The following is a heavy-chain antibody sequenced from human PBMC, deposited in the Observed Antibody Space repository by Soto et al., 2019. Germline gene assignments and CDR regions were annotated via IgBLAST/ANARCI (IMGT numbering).Heavy chain of an antibody. D-gene: IGHD2-15*01. V-gene: IGHV1-8*01. Sequence: QEQLVQSGAEVKKPEASVKVSCKTSGYTFTDYDINWVRQATGQGLEWIGWMNPNSGETGYAQKFQGRVTMTRSASLSTAYLELSSLRSEDTAVYYCARVAVAARPRWYNWCDPWGQGTLVTVSS. CDR1: GYTFTDYD. CDR3: ARVAVAARPRWYNWCDP. J-gene: IGHJ5*02. CDR2: MNPNSGET.